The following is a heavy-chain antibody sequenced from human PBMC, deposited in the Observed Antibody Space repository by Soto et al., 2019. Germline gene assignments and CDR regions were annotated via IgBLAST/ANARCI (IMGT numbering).Heavy chain of an antibody. V-gene: IGHV4-31*03. CDR2: IYYSGST. CDR1: GGSISSGGYY. J-gene: IGHJ4*02. Sequence: QVQLQESGPGLVKPSQTLSLTCTVSGGSISSGGYYWSWIRQHPGKGLEWIGYIYYSGSTYYNPYLKSRVTISVDTSKNQFSLKLSSVTAAGTAVYYCARCYNDFCSLIDYWGQGTLVTVSS. D-gene: IGHD3-3*01. CDR3: ARCYNDFCSLIDY.